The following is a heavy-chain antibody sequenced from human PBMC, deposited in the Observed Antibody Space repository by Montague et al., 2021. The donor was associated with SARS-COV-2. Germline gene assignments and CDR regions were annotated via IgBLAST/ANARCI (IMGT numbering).Heavy chain of an antibody. J-gene: IGHJ5*02. D-gene: IGHD2-15*01. CDR1: GASITSSNW. CDR2: IYHSGST. Sequence: SETLSLTYTVSGASITSSNWWNWVRQPPGKGLEWIGQIYHSGSTNYNPSLKSRLTLSLDKSKNQFSLNLSSVTAADTAVYYCARQIQQVVLSPAKLTNWFDPWGLGTLVTVAS. V-gene: IGHV4-4*02. CDR3: ARQIQQVVLSPAKLTNWFDP.